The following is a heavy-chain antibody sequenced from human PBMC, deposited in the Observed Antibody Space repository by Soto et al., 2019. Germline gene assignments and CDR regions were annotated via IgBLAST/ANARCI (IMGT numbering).Heavy chain of an antibody. CDR3: ARRAAVDIRSGYEYAFDI. CDR1: GGSISSSSYY. D-gene: IGHD5-12*01. V-gene: IGHV4-39*01. J-gene: IGHJ3*02. CDR2: IYYSGST. Sequence: SQTLSLTCTVSGGSISSSSYYWGWIRQPPGKGLEWIGSIYYSGSTYYNPSLKSRVTISVDTSKNQFSLKLSSVTAADTAVYYCARRAAVDIRSGYEYAFDIWGQGTMVTVSS.